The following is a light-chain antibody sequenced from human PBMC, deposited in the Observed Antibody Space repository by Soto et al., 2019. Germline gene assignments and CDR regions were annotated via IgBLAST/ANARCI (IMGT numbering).Light chain of an antibody. V-gene: IGKV3-20*01. CDR2: DAS. CDR1: QSVSSSN. J-gene: IGKJ2*01. Sequence: EIVLTQSPGTLSLSPGAGATLSCRASQSVSSSNLAWYQQKPGQAPRLLIYDASTRSSGIPDRFSGSGSGTDFTLTISRLEPEDLAVYYCQQYGSSPDTFGQGTKLEIK. CDR3: QQYGSSPDT.